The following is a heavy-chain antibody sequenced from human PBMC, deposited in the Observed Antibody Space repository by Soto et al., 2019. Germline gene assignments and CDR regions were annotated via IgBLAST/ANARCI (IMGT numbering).Heavy chain of an antibody. J-gene: IGHJ4*02. D-gene: IGHD1-7*01. CDR1: GGSFTSNNW. V-gene: IGHV4-4*02. CDR2: IYRTGST. CDR3: ASRDPGTSVDY. Sequence: SETLSLTCAVSGGSFTSNNWWTWVRQPPGQGLEWIGEIYRTGSTNYNPSLKSRVTISLDKSENQFSLKVTSLTAADTAVYYCASRDPGTSVDYWSQGTLVTVSS.